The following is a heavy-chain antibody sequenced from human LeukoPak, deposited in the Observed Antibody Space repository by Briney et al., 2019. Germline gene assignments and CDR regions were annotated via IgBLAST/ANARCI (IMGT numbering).Heavy chain of an antibody. J-gene: IGHJ5*02. CDR1: GFTFSDYY. CDR2: ITSSGSTI. Sequence: GVSLRLSCAASGFTFSDYYMSWIRQAPGKGLEWVSHITSSGSTIYYADSVKGRFTISRDNAKNSLYLQMNSLRAEDTAAYYCAREYGAPYNWFDPWGQGTLVTVSS. V-gene: IGHV3-11*01. CDR3: AREYGAPYNWFDP. D-gene: IGHD4-17*01.